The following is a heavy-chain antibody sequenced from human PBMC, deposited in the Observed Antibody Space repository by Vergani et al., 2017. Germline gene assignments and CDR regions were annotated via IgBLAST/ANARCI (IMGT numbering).Heavy chain of an antibody. CDR2: IYYSGST. J-gene: IGHJ4*02. Sequence: QLQLHKSGPGLVKPSETLSLTCTLSGGSISSSSHFWGGLRQTPGKGLEWIGYIYYSGSTYYNPSLKSRVTISVDTSKNQFSLKLSSVTAADTAVYYCARDGRGEEGIDYWGQGTLVTVSS. CDR3: ARDGRGEEGIDY. CDR1: GGSISSSSHF. D-gene: IGHD3-16*01. V-gene: IGHV4-30-4*08.